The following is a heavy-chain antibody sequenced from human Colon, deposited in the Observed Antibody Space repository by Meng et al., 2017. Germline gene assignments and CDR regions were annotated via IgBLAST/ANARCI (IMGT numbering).Heavy chain of an antibody. Sequence: ASVKVSCKASGYTFTNYAIHWVRPAPGQRLEWMGWINSANGNTEYSPKFQGRVTITRDTSASTAYKELSSMRSEDTAVYYCARAARPYYYSDSRGTASAEYYFDYWGQGTLVTVSS. J-gene: IGHJ4*02. D-gene: IGHD3-22*01. CDR2: INSANGNT. CDR3: ARAARPYYYSDSRGTASAEYYFDY. V-gene: IGHV1-3*01. CDR1: GYTFTNYA.